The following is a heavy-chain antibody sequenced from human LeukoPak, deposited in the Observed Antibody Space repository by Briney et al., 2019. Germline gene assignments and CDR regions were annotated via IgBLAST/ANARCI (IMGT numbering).Heavy chain of an antibody. J-gene: IGHJ4*02. D-gene: IGHD5-24*01. CDR2: IKHDGGET. V-gene: IGHV3-7*01. CDR3: ARDPGDGHNYHYFDY. CDR1: AFPLSYYW. Sequence: GGSLRLSCAASAFPLSYYWMTWVRQAPGKGLEWVANIKHDGGETYYGDSVKGRFTISRDNAKNSLYLQMNSLRVEDTAVYFCARDPGDGHNYHYFDYWGQGILVTVSS.